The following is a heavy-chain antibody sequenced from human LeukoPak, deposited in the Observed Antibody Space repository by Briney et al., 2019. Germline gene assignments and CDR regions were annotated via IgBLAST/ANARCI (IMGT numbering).Heavy chain of an antibody. Sequence: ASVKVSCKVSGYTLTELSMHWVRQAPGKGLEWMGGFDPEDGETIYAQKFQGRVTMTEDTSTDTAYMELSSLRSEDTAVYYCARVGIPYYYDSSGYYYVYYYYMDVWGKGTTVTVSS. J-gene: IGHJ6*03. V-gene: IGHV1-24*01. CDR3: ARVGIPYYYDSSGYYYVYYYYMDV. CDR2: FDPEDGET. CDR1: GYTLTELS. D-gene: IGHD3-22*01.